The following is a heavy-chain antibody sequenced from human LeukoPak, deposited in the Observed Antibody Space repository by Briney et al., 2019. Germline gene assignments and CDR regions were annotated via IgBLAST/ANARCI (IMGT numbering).Heavy chain of an antibody. J-gene: IGHJ4*02. CDR1: GGSISSGSYY. V-gene: IGHV4-61*02. CDR2: IYTSGST. CDR3: AREQSSGWPFYYFDY. D-gene: IGHD6-19*01. Sequence: SETLSLTCTVSGGSISSGSYYWSWIRQPAGKGLEWIGRIYTSGSTNYNPSLKSRVTMSVDTSKNQFFLKLSSVTAADTAVYYCAREQSSGWPFYYFDYWGQGTLVTVSS.